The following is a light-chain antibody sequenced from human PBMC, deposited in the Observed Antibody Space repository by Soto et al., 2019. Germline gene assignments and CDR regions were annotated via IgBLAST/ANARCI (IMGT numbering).Light chain of an antibody. Sequence: IQLTQSPSSLSASVGARVTITCRASQSIASYLNWYQHKPGKAPKLLIYAASTLQSGVPSRFSGSGSGTDFTLTISSLQPEDFATYYCQQLNSYPWTFGQGTKVDIK. J-gene: IGKJ1*01. CDR1: QSIASY. V-gene: IGKV1-9*01. CDR3: QQLNSYPWT. CDR2: AAS.